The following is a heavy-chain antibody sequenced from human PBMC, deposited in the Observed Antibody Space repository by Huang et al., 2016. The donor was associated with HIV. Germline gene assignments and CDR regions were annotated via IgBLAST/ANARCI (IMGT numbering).Heavy chain of an antibody. Sequence: QVQLVQSGAEVKKPGTSVKVSCKTSGYTFSSHALHWLRQDPGQRHEWMGWINGGNGDTKYSQKFQGRVTITSDTSANIGYMELNSLLSEDTAVYDCARDPLDIRRHFDFWGQGALVTVSS. D-gene: IGHD3-3*01. V-gene: IGHV1-3*01. J-gene: IGHJ4*02. CDR1: GYTFSSHA. CDR3: ARDPLDIRRHFDF. CDR2: INGGNGDT.